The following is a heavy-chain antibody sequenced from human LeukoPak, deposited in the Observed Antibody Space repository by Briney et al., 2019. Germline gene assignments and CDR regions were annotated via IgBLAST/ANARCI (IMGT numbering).Heavy chain of an antibody. J-gene: IGHJ4*02. V-gene: IGHV1-46*01. Sequence: ASVKVSCKASGYTFTSYYMHWVQQAPGQGLEWMGIINPSGGSTSYAQKFQGRVTMTRDTSTSTVYMELSSLRSEDTAVYYCARSRGKGVRPLAPFDYWGQGTLVTVSS. D-gene: IGHD3-10*01. CDR3: ARSRGKGVRPLAPFDY. CDR2: INPSGGST. CDR1: GYTFTSYY.